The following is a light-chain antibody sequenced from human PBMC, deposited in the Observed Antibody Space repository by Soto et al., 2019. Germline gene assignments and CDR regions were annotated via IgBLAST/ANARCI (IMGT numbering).Light chain of an antibody. CDR1: QSISSW. J-gene: IGKJ3*01. V-gene: IGKV1-5*03. Sequence: DIQMTQSPSTLSASVGDRVTITCRASQSISSWLAWYQQIPGKAPKLLIYKASTLESGVPSRFSGSGSGTEFTPTISSLQPDDFATYYCQHYNSYSGTFGPGTKVDIK. CDR3: QHYNSYSGT. CDR2: KAS.